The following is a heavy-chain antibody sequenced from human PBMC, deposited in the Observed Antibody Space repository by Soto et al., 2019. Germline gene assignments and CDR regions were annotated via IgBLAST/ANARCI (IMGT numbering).Heavy chain of an antibody. J-gene: IGHJ5*02. CDR3: ARALRRLYCSGGSCYRRDWFDP. CDR1: GYTFNSYD. V-gene: IGHV1-8*01. Sequence: ASVKXSCKASGYTFNSYDINWVRQATGQGLEWMGWMNPNSGNTGYAQKFQGRVTMTRNTSISTAYMELSSLRSEDTAVYYCARALRRLYCSGGSCYRRDWFDPWGQGTLVTLSS. D-gene: IGHD2-15*01. CDR2: MNPNSGNT.